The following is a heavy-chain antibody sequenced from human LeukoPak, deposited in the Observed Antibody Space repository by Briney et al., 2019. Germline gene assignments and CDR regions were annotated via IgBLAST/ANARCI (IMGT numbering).Heavy chain of an antibody. Sequence: GGSLRLSCAASGFTFSSYSMNWVRQAPGKGLEWVSYISSSSSTIYYADSVKGRFTISRDNAKNSLFLQMNSLKAEDTAVYYCSRNYGAGDYWGQGTLVTVSS. V-gene: IGHV3-48*04. J-gene: IGHJ4*02. CDR3: SRNYGAGDY. CDR1: GFTFSSYS. D-gene: IGHD4-17*01. CDR2: ISSSSSTI.